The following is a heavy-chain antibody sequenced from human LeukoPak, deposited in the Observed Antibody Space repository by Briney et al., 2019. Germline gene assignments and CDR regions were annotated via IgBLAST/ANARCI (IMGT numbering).Heavy chain of an antibody. CDR2: MYSGGTI. CDR1: GFTFSSYA. CDR3: ARDGYGANSADY. Sequence: GGSLRLSCAASGFTFSSYAMSWVRQAPGKGLEWVSVMYSGGTIYYADSVKGRFTISRDNAKNSLYLQMNSLGAEDTAVYYCARDGYGANSADYWGQGTLVTVSS. V-gene: IGHV3-23*03. J-gene: IGHJ4*02. D-gene: IGHD4-23*01.